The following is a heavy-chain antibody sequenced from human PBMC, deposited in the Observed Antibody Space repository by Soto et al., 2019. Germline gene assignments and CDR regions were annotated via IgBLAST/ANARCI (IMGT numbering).Heavy chain of an antibody. V-gene: IGHV4-39*01. CDR1: TDSRSFTNSY. Sequence: SETLSLTCTVSTDSRSFTNSYWGCMRQPPGKGLQWTGSSSYNGGTFYNPSLTGRVVISFDTSKTKPSLQATSGTAPYPAVYFCARHRREVVRRGFDFWGQGSPLTVSS. CDR2: SSYNGGT. CDR3: ARHRREVVRRGFDF. J-gene: IGHJ4*02. D-gene: IGHD3-10*01.